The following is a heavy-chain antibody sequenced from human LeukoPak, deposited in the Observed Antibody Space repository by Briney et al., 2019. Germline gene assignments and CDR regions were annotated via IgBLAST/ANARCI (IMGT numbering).Heavy chain of an antibody. Sequence: GGSLRLSCEASGFIFSSYGFHWVRQAPGKGLEWVTLISYDGRNQYYGQSVKGRFTISRDDAKNSLYLQMNSLRAEDTAVYYCARSSSGYYYTLIDYWGQGTLVTVSS. V-gene: IGHV3-30*03. CDR2: ISYDGRNQ. CDR3: ARSSSGYYYTLIDY. D-gene: IGHD3-22*01. J-gene: IGHJ4*02. CDR1: GFIFSSYG.